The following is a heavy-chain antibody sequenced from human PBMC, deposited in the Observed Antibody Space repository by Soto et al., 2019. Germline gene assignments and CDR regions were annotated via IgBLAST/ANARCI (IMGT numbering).Heavy chain of an antibody. Sequence: QVELVQSGAEVKKPGASVRVSCQASEDTFTHYDLNWVRQATGQGLEWMGWMNPNTGNIDYAHTLRGRVTMTRDTATRTVYMELSSLRSDDTAVYYCVRRVASGHRSWFDPWGQGTLVTVSS. D-gene: IGHD2-21*01. J-gene: IGHJ5*02. CDR3: VRRVASGHRSWFDP. CDR2: MNPNTGNI. CDR1: EDTFTHYD. V-gene: IGHV1-8*01.